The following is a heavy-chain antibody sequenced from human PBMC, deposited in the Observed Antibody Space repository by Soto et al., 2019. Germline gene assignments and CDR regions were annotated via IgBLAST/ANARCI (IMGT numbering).Heavy chain of an antibody. J-gene: IGHJ3*02. CDR1: GYTFTSYG. Sequence: QVQLVQSGAEVKKPGASVKVSCKASGYTFTSYGISWVRQAPGQGLEWMGWISAYNGNTNYAQKLQGRVTMTTDTSTSTAYMELRSVRSDDTGVYYCARDQLEYYYGSGRFFDIWGQGTMVTVSS. CDR3: ARDQLEYYYGSGRFFDI. D-gene: IGHD3-10*01. CDR2: ISAYNGNT. V-gene: IGHV1-18*01.